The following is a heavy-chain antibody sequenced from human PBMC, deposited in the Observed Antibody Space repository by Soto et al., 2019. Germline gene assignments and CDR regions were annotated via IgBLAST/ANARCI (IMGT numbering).Heavy chain of an antibody. V-gene: IGHV1-69*13. J-gene: IGHJ4*02. D-gene: IGHD7-27*01. Sequence: SVKVSCKASGGTFSSYAISWVRQAPGQGLEWMGGIIPIFGTANYAQKFQGRVTITADESTSTAYMELSSLRSEDTAVYYCARSRGLANWGYFDYWGQGTLVTVS. CDR2: IIPIFGTA. CDR1: GGTFSSYA. CDR3: ARSRGLANWGYFDY.